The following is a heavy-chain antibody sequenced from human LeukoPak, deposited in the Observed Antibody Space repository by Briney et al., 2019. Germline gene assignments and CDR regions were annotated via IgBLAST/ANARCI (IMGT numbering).Heavy chain of an antibody. D-gene: IGHD2-15*01. V-gene: IGHV3-7*01. Sequence: GGSLRLSCAASGFTFDHFWMSWIRQAPGKGLEWVAYIKKTGSETYYVDSVKGRFTITRDNTRNSLFLQMYSLRVEDTAVYFCAREDGYCSGGNCYSYFDSWGQGTLVTVSA. CDR3: AREDGYCSGGNCYSYFDS. CDR1: GFTFDHFW. J-gene: IGHJ4*02. CDR2: IKKTGSET.